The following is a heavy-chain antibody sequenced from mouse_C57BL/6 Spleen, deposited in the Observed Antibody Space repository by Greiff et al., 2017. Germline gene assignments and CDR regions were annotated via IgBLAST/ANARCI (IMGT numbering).Heavy chain of an antibody. J-gene: IGHJ3*01. CDR1: GYTFTEYT. CDR3: ARHEDRSIPEGAWFAY. CDR2: FYPGSGSI. Sequence: QVQLQQSGAELVKPGASVTLSCKASGYTFTEYTIHWVKQRSGQGLEWIGWFYPGSGSIKYNEKFKDKATLTADKSSSTVYMELSRLTSEDSAVYFCARHEDRSIPEGAWFAYWGQGTLVTVSA. V-gene: IGHV1-62-2*01. D-gene: IGHD2-3*01.